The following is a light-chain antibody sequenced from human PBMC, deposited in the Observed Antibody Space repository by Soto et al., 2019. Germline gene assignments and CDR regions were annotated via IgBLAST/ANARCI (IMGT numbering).Light chain of an antibody. CDR2: AAS. CDR1: QSISSS. V-gene: IGKV1-39*01. CDR3: QQSYTIPWT. Sequence: DIQMAQSPSSLSASVGDRVTITCRASQSISSSLNWYQQTPGKAPKLLIYAASNLQSGVTSRFSGSASGTDFTLTISSLQPEDFATYYCQQSYTIPWTFGQGTKVDFK. J-gene: IGKJ1*01.